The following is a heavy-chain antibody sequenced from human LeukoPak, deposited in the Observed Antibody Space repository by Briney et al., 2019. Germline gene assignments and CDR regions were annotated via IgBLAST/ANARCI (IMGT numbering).Heavy chain of an antibody. Sequence: GASVKVSCKASGYTFTSYGISWVRQAPGQGLEWMGWISAYNGNTNYAQKLQGRVTMTTDTSTSTAYMELRSLRSDDTAVYYCARGKPYCTNGVCYRGPNWFDPWGQGTLVTVSS. CDR1: GYTFTSYG. D-gene: IGHD2-8*01. J-gene: IGHJ5*02. V-gene: IGHV1-18*01. CDR2: ISAYNGNT. CDR3: ARGKPYCTNGVCYRGPNWFDP.